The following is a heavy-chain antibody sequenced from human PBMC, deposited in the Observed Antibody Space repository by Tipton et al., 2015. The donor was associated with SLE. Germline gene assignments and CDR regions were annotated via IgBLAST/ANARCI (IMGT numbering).Heavy chain of an antibody. J-gene: IGHJ4*02. D-gene: IGHD4/OR15-4a*01. Sequence: VQLVQSGAEVKKPGESLKISCKGSGYSFTSYWIAWVRQMPGKGLEWMGIIYPGDSDTRYSPSFRGQVIISTDKSISTAYLQWSSLKASDAAMYYCARLITVGAKEARGFDYWGQGTLVTVSS. CDR3: ARLITVGAKEARGFDY. CDR1: GYSFTSYW. CDR2: IYPGDSDT. V-gene: IGHV5-51*01.